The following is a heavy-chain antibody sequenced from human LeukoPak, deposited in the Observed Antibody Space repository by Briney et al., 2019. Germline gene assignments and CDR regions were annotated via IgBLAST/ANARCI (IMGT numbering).Heavy chain of an antibody. CDR3: AKELGMGSYYYYGMDV. D-gene: IGHD3-16*01. J-gene: IGHJ6*02. CDR2: ISGGGGST. V-gene: IGHV3-43*02. CDR1: GFTFDDYA. Sequence: QPGGSLRLSCAASGFTFDDYAMHWVRQAPGKGLEWVSLISGGGGSTYYADSVKGRFTISRDNSKNSLYLQMNSLRTEDTALYYCAKELGMGSYYYYGMDVWGQGTTVTVSS.